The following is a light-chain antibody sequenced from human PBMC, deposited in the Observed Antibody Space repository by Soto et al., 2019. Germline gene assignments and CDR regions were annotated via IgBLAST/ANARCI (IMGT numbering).Light chain of an antibody. J-gene: IGKJ2*01. CDR2: GAS. Sequence: EIVLTQSPGTLSLSPGERATLSCRASQSVSNNYLAWYQQTPGQAPRLLIYGASSRATDVPDRFSGSGSGTDFTLTITRLEPEDLAMYYCHQYSGSPNTFGQGTKVDIK. V-gene: IGKV3-20*01. CDR3: HQYSGSPNT. CDR1: QSVSNNY.